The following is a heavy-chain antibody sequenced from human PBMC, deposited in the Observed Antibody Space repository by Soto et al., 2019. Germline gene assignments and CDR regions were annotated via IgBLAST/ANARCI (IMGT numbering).Heavy chain of an antibody. Sequence: ASVKVSCKASGYTFTSYCISWVRQAPGQGLEWMGWISAYNGNTNYAQKLQGRVTMTTDTSTSTAYMELRSLRSDDTAVYYCARGRGEGIAAAGTVFNYWGQGTLVTVSS. V-gene: IGHV1-18*01. CDR1: GYTFTSYC. D-gene: IGHD6-13*01. J-gene: IGHJ4*02. CDR3: ARGRGEGIAAAGTVFNY. CDR2: ISAYNGNT.